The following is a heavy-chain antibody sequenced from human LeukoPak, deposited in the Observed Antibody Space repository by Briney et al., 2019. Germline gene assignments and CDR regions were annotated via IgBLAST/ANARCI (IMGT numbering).Heavy chain of an antibody. V-gene: IGHV3-30*18. J-gene: IGHJ4*02. D-gene: IGHD3-3*01. Sequence: PGGSLRLSCAASGLTFSSYGMHWVRQAPGKGLEWVAVISYDGSNKFYADSVKGRFTISRDNSKNTLYLQMNSLRAEDTAVYYCXXDRGRISIFGVVSPRSYFDYWGQGTLVTVSS. CDR2: ISYDGSNK. CDR3: XXDRGRISIFGVVSPRSYFDY. CDR1: GLTFSSYG.